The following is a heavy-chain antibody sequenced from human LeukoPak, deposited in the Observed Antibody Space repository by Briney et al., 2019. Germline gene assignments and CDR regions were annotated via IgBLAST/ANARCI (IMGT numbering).Heavy chain of an antibody. J-gene: IGHJ4*02. Sequence: GGSLRLSCEVSGFTFSNYWMSWVRQHPGEGLEWVANIKQAGSETYYVDSVKGRFTLSRDNARNSLYLQMKYLGVDDTAVYYCARAGMTGTPDYWGQGTLVSVSS. CDR1: GFTFSNYW. CDR2: IKQAGSET. CDR3: ARAGMTGTPDY. D-gene: IGHD1-7*01. V-gene: IGHV3-7*01.